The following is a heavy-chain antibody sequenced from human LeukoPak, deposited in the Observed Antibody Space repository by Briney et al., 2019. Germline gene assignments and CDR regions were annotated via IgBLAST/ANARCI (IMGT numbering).Heavy chain of an antibody. Sequence: QSGGSLRLSCAASGFTFSSYWMSWVRQAPGKGLEWVANIKQDGSEKYYVDSVKGRFTISRDNAKNSLYLQMNSLRAEDTAVYYCARGGFGEFIYYYYGMDVWGQGTTVTVSS. V-gene: IGHV3-7*03. CDR3: ARGGFGEFIYYYYGMDV. J-gene: IGHJ6*02. D-gene: IGHD3-10*01. CDR1: GFTFSSYW. CDR2: IKQDGSEK.